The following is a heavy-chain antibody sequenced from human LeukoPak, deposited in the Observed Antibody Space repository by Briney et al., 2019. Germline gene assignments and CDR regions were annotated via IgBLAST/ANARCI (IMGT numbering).Heavy chain of an antibody. D-gene: IGHD5-18*01. J-gene: IGHJ3*01. CDR3: TTEGYTYGYHALEV. Sequence: SGGSLRLSCAASGFTFSGSAMHWVRQASGKGLEWVGRIRSKANSYATAYAASVKGRFTISRDDSKNTAYLQMNSLKTEDTSVYYCTTEGYTYGYHALEVWGQGTMVTVSS. CDR1: GFTFSGSA. CDR2: IRSKANSYAT. V-gene: IGHV3-73*01.